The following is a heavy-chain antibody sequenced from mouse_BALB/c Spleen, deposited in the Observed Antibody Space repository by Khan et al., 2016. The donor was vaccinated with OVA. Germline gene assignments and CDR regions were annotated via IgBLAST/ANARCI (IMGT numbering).Heavy chain of an antibody. D-gene: IGHD1-1*01. Sequence: VQLQESGPGLVAPSQSLSITCTVSGFSLNSYGVHWVRQPPGKGLEWLGVMWAGGSTNHNSALMSRLSISKDNSKSQVFLKMNSLQTDDTAMYYCARAFYYGAWFAYWGQGTLVTVSA. CDR3: ARAFYYGAWFAY. CDR1: GFSLNSYG. V-gene: IGHV2-9*02. J-gene: IGHJ3*01. CDR2: MWAGGST.